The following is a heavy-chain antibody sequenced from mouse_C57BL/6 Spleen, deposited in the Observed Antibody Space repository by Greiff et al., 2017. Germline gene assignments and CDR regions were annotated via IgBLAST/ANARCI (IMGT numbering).Heavy chain of an antibody. CDR3: ARSRRDLDGYYAMDY. V-gene: IGHV1-26*01. CDR2: INPNNGGT. J-gene: IGHJ4*01. Sequence: VQLQQSGPELVKPGASVRISCKASGYTFTDYYMNWVKQSHGKSLEWIGDINPNNGGTSYNQKFKGKATLTVDTSSSTAYMELRSLTSEASAVYYCARSRRDLDGYYAMDYWGQGTSVTVSS. D-gene: IGHD2-3*01. CDR1: GYTFTDYY.